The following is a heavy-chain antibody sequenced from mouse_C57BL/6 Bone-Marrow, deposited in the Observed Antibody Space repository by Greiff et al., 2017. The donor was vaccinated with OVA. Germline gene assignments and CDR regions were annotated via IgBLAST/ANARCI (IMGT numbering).Heavy chain of an antibody. CDR1: GFSLTSYA. V-gene: IGHV2-9-1*01. D-gene: IGHD1-1*01. CDR2: IWPGGGT. CDR3: ARKGDYYSKIYFDV. J-gene: IGHJ1*03. Sequence: VHLVESGPGLVAPSQSLSITCTVSGFSLTSYAISWVRQPPGKGLEWLGVIWPGGGTNYNSALKSRLSISKDNSKSQVFLKMNSLQTDDTARYYCARKGDYYSKIYFDVWGTGTTVTVSS.